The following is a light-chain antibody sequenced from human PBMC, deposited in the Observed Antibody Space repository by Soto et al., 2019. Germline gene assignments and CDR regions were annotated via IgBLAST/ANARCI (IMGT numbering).Light chain of an antibody. CDR1: SSDVGGYNY. Sequence: QSALTQPPSASGSPGQSVTISCTGTSSDVGGYNYVSWYQQHPGKAPKLMIYEVSKRPSGVPDRFSGSKSGNTASLTVSGLQAEDEADYYCSSYAGSQGVFGGGTK. CDR2: EVS. J-gene: IGLJ2*01. CDR3: SSYAGSQGV. V-gene: IGLV2-8*01.